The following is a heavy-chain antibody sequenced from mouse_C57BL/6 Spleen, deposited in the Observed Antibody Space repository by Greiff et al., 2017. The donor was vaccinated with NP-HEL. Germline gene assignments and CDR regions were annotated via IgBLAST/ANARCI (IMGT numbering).Heavy chain of an antibody. CDR2: ISYDGSN. J-gene: IGHJ2*01. Sequence: EVQLVESGPGLVKPSQSLSLTCSVTGYSITSGYYWNWIRQFPGNKLEWMGYISYDGSNNYNPSLKNRISITRDTSKNQFFLKLNSVTTEDTATYYCARGGHGNYYFDYWGQGTTLTVSS. CDR3: ARGGHGNYYFDY. V-gene: IGHV3-6*01. CDR1: GYSITSGYY. D-gene: IGHD2-1*01.